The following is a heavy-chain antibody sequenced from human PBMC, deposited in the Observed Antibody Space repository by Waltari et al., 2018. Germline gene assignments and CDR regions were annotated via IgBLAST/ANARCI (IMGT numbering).Heavy chain of an antibody. CDR1: GYSISSGYY. Sequence: QVQLQESGPGLVKPSETLSLTCAVSGYSISSGYYWGWIRQPPGKGLEWIGSIYHSGSTYYNPSLKSRVTISVDTSKNQFSLKLSSVTAADTAVYYCASLVEMATLFDYWGQGTLVTVSS. J-gene: IGHJ4*02. CDR2: IYHSGST. V-gene: IGHV4-38-2*01. CDR3: ASLVEMATLFDY. D-gene: IGHD5-12*01.